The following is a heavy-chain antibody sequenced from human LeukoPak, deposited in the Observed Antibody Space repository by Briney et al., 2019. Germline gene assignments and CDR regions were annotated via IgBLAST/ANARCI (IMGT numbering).Heavy chain of an antibody. D-gene: IGHD3-22*01. Sequence: GESLKISCKSSGYSLTSYWIGWVRQMPGKGLEWMGIIYPGDSDTRYSPSFQGQVTISADKSISTAYLQWSSLKASDTAMYYCARLAYYDSSGYHLDYWGQGTLVTVSS. CDR2: IYPGDSDT. V-gene: IGHV5-51*01. CDR1: GYSLTSYW. J-gene: IGHJ4*02. CDR3: ARLAYYDSSGYHLDY.